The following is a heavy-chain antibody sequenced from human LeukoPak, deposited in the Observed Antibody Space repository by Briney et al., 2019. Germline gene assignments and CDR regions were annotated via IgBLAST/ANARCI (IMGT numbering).Heavy chain of an antibody. CDR2: INHSGST. CDR1: GGSFSGYY. D-gene: IGHD6-13*01. J-gene: IGHJ4*02. V-gene: IGHV4-34*01. Sequence: SETLSLTCAVYGGSFSGYYWSWIRQPPGKGLEWIGEINHSGSTHYNPSLKSRVTISVDTSQKQFSLRLTSVTAADTAVYYCARGRYLTTSGGAAAGFLDYWGQGSLVTVSS. CDR3: ARGRYLTTSGGAAAGFLDY.